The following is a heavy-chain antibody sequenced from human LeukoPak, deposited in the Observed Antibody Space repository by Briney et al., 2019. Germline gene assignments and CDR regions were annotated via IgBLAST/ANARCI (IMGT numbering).Heavy chain of an antibody. CDR1: GFTVSSNY. CDR2: IYSGGST. V-gene: IGHV3-53*01. J-gene: IGHJ4*02. Sequence: GGSLRLSCAASGFTVSSNYMSWVRPAPGKGLEWVSVIYSGGSTYYADSVKGRFTISRDNSKNTLYLQMNSLRAEDTAVYYRAPLGVTTWLDYWGQRTLVTVSS. CDR3: APLGVTTWLDY. D-gene: IGHD4-17*01.